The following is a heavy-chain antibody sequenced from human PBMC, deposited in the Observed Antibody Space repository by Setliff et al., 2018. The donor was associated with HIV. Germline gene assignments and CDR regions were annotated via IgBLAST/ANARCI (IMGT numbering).Heavy chain of an antibody. D-gene: IGHD3-3*01. J-gene: IGHJ4*02. CDR2: IYHSGST. V-gene: IGHV4-38-2*01. CDR1: GYSISSGYY. Sequence: SETLSLTCAVSGYSISSGYYWGWIRQPPGKGLEWIGSIYHSGSTYYNPSLKSRVTTSEDTSKNQFSLKLNSVTAADTAVYYCATHVLQFLEWLSHFDYWGQGTLVTVSS. CDR3: ATHVLQFLEWLSHFDY.